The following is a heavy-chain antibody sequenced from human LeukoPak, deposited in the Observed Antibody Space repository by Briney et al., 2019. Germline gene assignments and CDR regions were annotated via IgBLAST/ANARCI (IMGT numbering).Heavy chain of an antibody. Sequence: PGGSLRLSCAASGFTFSSYAMHWVRQAPGKGLVYVSAISSNGGSTYYANSVKGRFTISRDNSKNTLYLQMGSLRAEDMAVYYCARDSGIAVAGTGYYYYYYMDVWGKGTTVTVSS. J-gene: IGHJ6*03. CDR2: ISSNGGST. CDR1: GFTFSSYA. CDR3: ARDSGIAVAGTGYYYYYYMDV. V-gene: IGHV3-64*01. D-gene: IGHD6-19*01.